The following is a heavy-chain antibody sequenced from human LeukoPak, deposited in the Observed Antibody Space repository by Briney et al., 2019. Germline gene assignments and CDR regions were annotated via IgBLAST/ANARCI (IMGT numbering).Heavy chain of an antibody. CDR3: ARISGGYSSTRLNYMDV. V-gene: IGHV4-34*01. J-gene: IGHJ6*03. Sequence: SGTLSLTCAVYGGSFSGYYWSWIRQPPGKGLEWIGEINHSGSTNYNPSLKSRVTISVDTSKNQFSLKLSSVTAADTAVYYCARISGGYSSTRLNYMDVWGKGTTVTVSS. CDR2: INHSGST. D-gene: IGHD6-13*01. CDR1: GGSFSGYY.